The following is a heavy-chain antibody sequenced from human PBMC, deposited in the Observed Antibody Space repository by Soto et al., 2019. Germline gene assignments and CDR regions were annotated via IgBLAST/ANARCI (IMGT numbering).Heavy chain of an antibody. V-gene: IGHV1-46*03. D-gene: IGHD3-10*01. Sequence: ASLEVSCKASVYTLTSYYLQWVRQAPGQGLEWMGIINPSSGTTSYAQKFQGRVTMTRDTSTSTVYMEVSSLRSEDTAVYYCARDRYYGSGNSVYYYDMDVWGKGTTVTVSS. CDR3: ARDRYYGSGNSVYYYDMDV. J-gene: IGHJ6*03. CDR1: VYTLTSYY. CDR2: INPSSGTT.